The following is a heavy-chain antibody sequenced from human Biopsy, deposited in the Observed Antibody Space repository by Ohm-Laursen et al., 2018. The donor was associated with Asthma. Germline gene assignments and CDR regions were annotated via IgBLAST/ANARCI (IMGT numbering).Heavy chain of an antibody. Sequence: SLRLSCAAIGFTFSNYAMSWVRQAPGKGLDWVSGINWNGGSTDYADSVKGRFTISRDNSMNTLYLHMNSLRVEDTAVYYCARGLDYSGRSGFDYWGQGTLVTVSS. CDR1: GFTFSNYA. CDR2: INWNGGST. J-gene: IGHJ4*02. V-gene: IGHV3-23*01. D-gene: IGHD3-10*01. CDR3: ARGLDYSGRSGFDY.